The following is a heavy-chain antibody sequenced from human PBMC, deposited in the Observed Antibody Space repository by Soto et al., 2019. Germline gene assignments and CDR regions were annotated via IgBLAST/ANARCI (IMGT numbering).Heavy chain of an antibody. V-gene: IGHV4-34*01. CDR2: INHSGST. D-gene: IGHD3-22*01. Sequence: PSETLSLTCAVYGGSFSGYYWIWIRQPPGKGLEWIGEINHSGSTNYNPSLKSRVTISVDTSKNQFSLKLSSVTAADTAVYYCARAGSSGYFGGYYYYGMDVWGQGTTVTVSS. CDR1: GGSFSGYY. J-gene: IGHJ6*02. CDR3: ARAGSSGYFGGYYYYGMDV.